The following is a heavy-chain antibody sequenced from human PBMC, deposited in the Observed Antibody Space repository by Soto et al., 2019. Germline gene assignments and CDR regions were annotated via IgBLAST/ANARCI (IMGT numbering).Heavy chain of an antibody. CDR3: ARDIVVAPAATEGFDP. D-gene: IGHD2-2*01. CDR2: INAGNGNT. V-gene: IGHV1-3*01. CDR1: GYTFTSYA. Sequence: GASVKVSCKASGYTFTSYAMHWVRQAPGQRLEWMGWINAGNGNTKYSQKFQGRVTITRDTSASTAYMELSSLRSEDTAVYYCARDIVVAPAATEGFDPWGQETLVTVSS. J-gene: IGHJ5*02.